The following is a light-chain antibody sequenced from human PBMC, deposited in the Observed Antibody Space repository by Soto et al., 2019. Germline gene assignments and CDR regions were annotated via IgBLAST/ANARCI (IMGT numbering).Light chain of an antibody. Sequence: QSVLTQPPSVSGAPGQRVTISCTGSRSNIGAGYDVHWYQQLPGTAPKLLIYGNSNRPSGVPDRFSGSKSGTSASLAITGLQTEDEADYCCQSYDSSLSGYVVFGGGTQLTVL. CDR3: QSYDSSLSGYVV. CDR1: RSNIGAGYD. J-gene: IGLJ2*01. V-gene: IGLV1-40*01. CDR2: GNS.